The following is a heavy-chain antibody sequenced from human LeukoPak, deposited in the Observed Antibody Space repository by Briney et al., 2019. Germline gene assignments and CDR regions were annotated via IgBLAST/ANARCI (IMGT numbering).Heavy chain of an antibody. J-gene: IGHJ3*02. CDR3: ARRGNRRAFDI. D-gene: IGHD1-14*01. V-gene: IGHV4-39*01. CDR1: GGSISSSSYY. CDR2: IYYSGST. Sequence: NPSETLSLTCTVSGGSISSSSYYWGWIRQPPGKGLEWIGSIYYSGSTYHNPSLKSRVTISVDTSKNQFSLKLSSVTAADTAVYYCARRGNRRAFDIWGQGTMVTVSS.